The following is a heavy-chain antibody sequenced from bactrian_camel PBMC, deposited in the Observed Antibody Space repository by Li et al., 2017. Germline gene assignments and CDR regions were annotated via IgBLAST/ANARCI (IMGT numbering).Heavy chain of an antibody. V-gene: IGHV3S1*01. CDR1: EVAFSLQE. D-gene: IGHD2*01. J-gene: IGHJ4*01. CDR2: IQLGDDST. CDR3: AKRGAKWLQLHLDY. Sequence: HVQLVESGGGSVQTGGSLRLSCTASEVAFSLQEMAWFRQGLGKEREGVAAIQLGDDSTYYADSVKGRFIISRDNAKNTLYLQLKSLKTEDTAMYYCAKRGAKWLQLHLDYWGRGTQVTVS.